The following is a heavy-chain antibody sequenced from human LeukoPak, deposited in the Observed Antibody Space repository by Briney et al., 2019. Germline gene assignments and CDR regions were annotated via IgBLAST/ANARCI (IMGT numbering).Heavy chain of an antibody. CDR2: ISYDGSNK. D-gene: IGHD5-18*01. V-gene: IGHV3-30*18. CDR3: AKDKGDVDTAYFDY. J-gene: IGHJ4*02. Sequence: GGSLRLSCVVSGFTFNSCWMNWVRQAPGKGLEWVAVISYDGSNKYYADSVKGRFTISRDNSKNTLYLQMNSLRAEDTAVYYCAKDKGDVDTAYFDYWGQGTLVTVSS. CDR1: GFTFNSCW.